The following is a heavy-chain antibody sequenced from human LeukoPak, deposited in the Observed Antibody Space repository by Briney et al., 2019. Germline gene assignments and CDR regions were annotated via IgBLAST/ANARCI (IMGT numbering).Heavy chain of an antibody. CDR3: ARTSNYDFWSGLTYYFDY. J-gene: IGHJ4*02. CDR2: IYYSGST. CDR1: GGSISSYY. D-gene: IGHD3-3*01. Sequence: PSETLSLICTVSGGSISSYYWSWIRQPPGKGLEWLGYIYYSGSTNYNPSLKSRVTISVDTSKNQFSLKLSSVTAADTAVYYCARTSNYDFWSGLTYYFDYWGQGTLVTVSS. V-gene: IGHV4-59*01.